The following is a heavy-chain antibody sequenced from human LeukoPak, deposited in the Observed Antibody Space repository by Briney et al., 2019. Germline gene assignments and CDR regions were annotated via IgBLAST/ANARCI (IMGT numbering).Heavy chain of an antibody. CDR1: GFTFSSYA. D-gene: IGHD2-2*02. CDR2: ISGSGGST. CDR3: AKGYGYTYYYYGMDV. Sequence: GGFLRLSCAASGFTFSSYAMSWVRQAPGKGLEWVSAISGSGGSTYYADSVKGRFTISRDNSKNTLYLQMNSLRAEDTAVYYCAKGYGYTYYYYGMDVWGQGTTVTVSS. V-gene: IGHV3-23*01. J-gene: IGHJ6*02.